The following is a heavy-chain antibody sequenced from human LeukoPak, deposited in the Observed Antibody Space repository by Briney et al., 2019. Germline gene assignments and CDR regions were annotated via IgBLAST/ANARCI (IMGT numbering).Heavy chain of an antibody. CDR1: GYTFTGYY. Sequence: ASVKVSCKASGYTFTGYYIHWVRQAPGQGLEWMGWINPNSGGTNCAQKFQGRVTMTRDTSISPAYMELSRLTSDDTPVYYCARDLYYYASGSYARPYYFDYWGQGTLVTVSS. CDR3: ARDLYYYASGSYARPYYFDY. V-gene: IGHV1-2*02. J-gene: IGHJ4*02. D-gene: IGHD3-10*01. CDR2: INPNSGGT.